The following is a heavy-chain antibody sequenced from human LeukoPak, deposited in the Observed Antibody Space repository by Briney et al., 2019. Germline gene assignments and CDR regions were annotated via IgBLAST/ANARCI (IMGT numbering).Heavy chain of an antibody. CDR3: GRHRDSGVGATFDI. Sequence: SETLSLTCTVSGVSISSSGYYWGWIRQPPGKGLEWIGSIYYSGSTAYNPSLKSRVTISVDTSKNQFSLKLTSVTAADTAVYYCGRHRDSGVGATFDIWGQGTMVTVSS. J-gene: IGHJ3*02. CDR2: IYYSGST. V-gene: IGHV4-39*01. D-gene: IGHD7-27*01. CDR1: GVSISSSGYY.